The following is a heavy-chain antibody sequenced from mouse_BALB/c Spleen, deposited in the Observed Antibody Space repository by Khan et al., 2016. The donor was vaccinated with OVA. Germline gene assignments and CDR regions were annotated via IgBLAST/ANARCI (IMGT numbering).Heavy chain of an antibody. V-gene: IGHV1-69*02. J-gene: IGHJ4*01. D-gene: IGHD2-10*02. CDR3: ARDQYGNYFYAMDY. CDR1: GYTFTSYW. CDR2: IDPSDSET. Sequence: QVQLQQPGAELVKPGAPVKLSCKASGYTFTSYWMNWVKQRPGRGLEWIGRIDPSDSETHYNQKFKDKATLTVDKSYSTAYIQLSSLTSEDSAVYSCARDQYGNYFYAMDYWGQGTSVTVSS.